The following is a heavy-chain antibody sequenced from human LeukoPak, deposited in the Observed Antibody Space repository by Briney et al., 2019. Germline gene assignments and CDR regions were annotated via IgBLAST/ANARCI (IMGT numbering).Heavy chain of an antibody. CDR2: ISYDGSNK. Sequence: HPGRSLRLSCAASGFTFSSYDMHWVRQAPGKGLEWVAVISYDGSNKYYADSVKGRFTISRDNSKNTLYLQMNSLRAKDTAVYYCASRYYDILTGYYSPFDYWGQGTLVTVSS. D-gene: IGHD3-9*01. J-gene: IGHJ4*02. V-gene: IGHV3-30-3*01. CDR1: GFTFSSYD. CDR3: ASRYYDILTGYYSPFDY.